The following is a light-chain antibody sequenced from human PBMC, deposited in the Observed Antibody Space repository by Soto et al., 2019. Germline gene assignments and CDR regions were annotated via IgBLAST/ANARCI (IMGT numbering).Light chain of an antibody. CDR2: EVV. CDR1: KNDIGVYDF. V-gene: IGLV2-8*01. J-gene: IGLJ1*01. Sequence: QSVLTQPPSASGSPGQSVTISCTGTKNDIGVYDFVSWYQHHPGKAPRLIIYEVVQRPSGVPDRFSGSKSGNTASLTVSGLQAADEADYFCKSYAGSNTYVFGIGTKVT. CDR3: KSYAGSNTYV.